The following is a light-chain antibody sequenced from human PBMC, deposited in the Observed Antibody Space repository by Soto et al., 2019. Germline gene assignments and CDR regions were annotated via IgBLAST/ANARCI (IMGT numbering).Light chain of an antibody. CDR1: QSVSSSH. CDR2: GAS. V-gene: IGKV3-20*01. J-gene: IGKJ2*01. Sequence: EIVLTQSPGTLSLSPGERATVSCRASQSVSSSHLAWYQQKPGQAPRLLIYGASSRATGIPDRFSGSGSGTDFTLTISRLEPEDFAVYYCQLYDTSPPLYIFGQGTNLEIK. CDR3: QLYDTSPPLYI.